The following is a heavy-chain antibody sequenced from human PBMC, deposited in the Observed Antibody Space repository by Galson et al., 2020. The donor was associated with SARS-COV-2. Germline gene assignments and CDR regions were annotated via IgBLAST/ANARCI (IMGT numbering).Heavy chain of an antibody. CDR2: VLSTGSN. CDR3: ARRGEAVAWFS. Sequence: SETLSLTCSVSGGTIKSRRYYWGWNRQPPGKGLEWNASVLSTGSNAYNPSLKSRVTISVDTSKNQLSLRVTSVTAADAAVYYCARRGEAVAWFSWGQGALVSVCS. D-gene: IGHD3-3*01. CDR1: GGTIKSRRYY. J-gene: IGHJ1*01. V-gene: IGHV4-39*01.